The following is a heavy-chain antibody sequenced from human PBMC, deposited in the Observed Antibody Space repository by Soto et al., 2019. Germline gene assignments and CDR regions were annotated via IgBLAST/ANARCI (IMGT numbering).Heavy chain of an antibody. J-gene: IGHJ6*02. CDR1: GGTFSSYA. CDR3: ASHSGSSPEGRYYNGMDV. D-gene: IGHD1-26*01. Sequence: QVQLVQSGAEVKKPGSSVKVSCKASGGTFSSYAIRWVRQAPGQGLEWMGGIIPIFGTADYEQKFQGRVTITADESTSTAYRELSTLRAEDTAVYYCASHSGSSPEGRYYNGMDVWGQGTTVTVAS. V-gene: IGHV1-69*12. CDR2: IIPIFGTA.